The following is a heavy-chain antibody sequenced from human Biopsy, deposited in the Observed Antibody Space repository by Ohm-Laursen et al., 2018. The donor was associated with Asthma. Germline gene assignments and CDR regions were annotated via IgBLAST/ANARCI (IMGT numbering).Heavy chain of an antibody. Sequence: SLRLSCAASGFILSNYDMHWVRQAPGKGLEWVAVLSYNGNNKYYADSVRGRFTISRDNSENTLYPQMNSLRVEDTAVYYCARGDWYGSASNGYWGQGTLVTVS. CDR2: LSYNGNNK. CDR3: ARGDWYGSASNGY. V-gene: IGHV3-30*03. J-gene: IGHJ4*02. D-gene: IGHD6-6*01. CDR1: GFILSNYD.